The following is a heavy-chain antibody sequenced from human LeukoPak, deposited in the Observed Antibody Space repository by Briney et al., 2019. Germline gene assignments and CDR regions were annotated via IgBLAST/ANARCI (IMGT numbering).Heavy chain of an antibody. Sequence: GGSLRLSCAASGFTFSSYGMHWVRQAPGKGLEWVVVISYDGSNKYYADSVKGRFTISGDNSKNTLYLQMNSLRVEDTAVYYCAKDRTVTTDYYYDMDVWGQGTTVTVSS. CDR1: GFTFSSYG. J-gene: IGHJ6*02. V-gene: IGHV3-30*18. CDR2: ISYDGSNK. D-gene: IGHD4-17*01. CDR3: AKDRTVTTDYYYDMDV.